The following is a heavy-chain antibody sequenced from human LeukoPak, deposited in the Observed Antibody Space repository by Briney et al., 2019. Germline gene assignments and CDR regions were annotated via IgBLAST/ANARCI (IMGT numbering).Heavy chain of an antibody. CDR2: ISWNSGSI. CDR3: ARDLDSSGYYFGY. J-gene: IGHJ4*02. CDR1: GFTFDDYA. V-gene: IGHV3-9*01. D-gene: IGHD3-22*01. Sequence: PGRSLRLSCAASGFTFDDYAMHWVRQAPGKGLEWVSGISWNSGSIGYADSVKGRFTISRDNAKNSLYLQMNSLRAEDTAVYYCARDLDSSGYYFGYWGQGTLVTVSS.